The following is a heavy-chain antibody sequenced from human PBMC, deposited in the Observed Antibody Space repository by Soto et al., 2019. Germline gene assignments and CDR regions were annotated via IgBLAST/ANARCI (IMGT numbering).Heavy chain of an antibody. V-gene: IGHV4-31*03. J-gene: IGHJ6*02. CDR2: IYYSGST. D-gene: IGHD4-17*01. CDR3: ARTGDYGDYDYYGMDG. Sequence: QVQLQESGPGLVKPSQTLSLTCTVSGGSISSGGYYWSWIRQHPGKGLEWIGYIYYSGSTYYNPSLKSRVTISVDTSKNQFSLKLSSVTAADTAVYYCARTGDYGDYDYYGMDGRGQGTTVTVSS. CDR1: GGSISSGGYY.